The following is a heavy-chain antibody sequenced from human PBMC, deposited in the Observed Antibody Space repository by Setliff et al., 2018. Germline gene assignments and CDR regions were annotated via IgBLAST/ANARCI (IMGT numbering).Heavy chain of an antibody. J-gene: IGHJ4*02. CDR1: GGSINSYY. D-gene: IGHD6-19*01. CDR3: ARAPVGDRNGLFDS. Sequence: PSETLSLTCIVSGGSINSYYWNWIRQPPGKGLEWIGYIYYSGNSNYDTNYNPSLKSRVTISVDTSKNHFSLELTSVTAADTAVYYCARAPVGDRNGLFDSWGQGTLVTVSS. CDR2: IYYSGNSNYDT. V-gene: IGHV4-59*08.